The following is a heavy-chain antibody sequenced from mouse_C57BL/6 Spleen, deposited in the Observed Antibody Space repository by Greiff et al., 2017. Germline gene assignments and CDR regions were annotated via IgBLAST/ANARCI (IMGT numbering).Heavy chain of an antibody. D-gene: IGHD2-4*01. CDR2: ISSCSSTI. CDR3: ARPYYDYDEDAMDY. V-gene: IGHV5-17*01. J-gene: IGHJ4*01. CDR1: GFTFSDYG. Sequence: DVKLVESGGGLVKPGGSLKLSCAASGFTFSDYGMHWVRQAPEKGLEWVAYISSCSSTIYYADTVTGRFTISRDNAKNTLFLQMTSLRSEDTAMYYCARPYYDYDEDAMDYWGQGTSVTVSS.